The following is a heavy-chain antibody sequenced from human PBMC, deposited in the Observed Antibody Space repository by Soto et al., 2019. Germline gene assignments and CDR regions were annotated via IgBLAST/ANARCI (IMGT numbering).Heavy chain of an antibody. CDR3: AKVGENDGDPDLDNYYHAMDV. V-gene: IGHV1-46*01. Sequence: ASVKLSFQASVYNFSRYWFHWLRHGRRQGLEWLGIFNPGDGGRTIYARNFQGIVTMTRDTSTSTAYMELSSLRPEDPAVYYCAKVGENDGDPDLDNYYHAMDVCGQGTTVTV. CDR1: VYNFSRYW. J-gene: IGHJ6*02. CDR2: FNPGDGGRT. D-gene: IGHD4-17*01.